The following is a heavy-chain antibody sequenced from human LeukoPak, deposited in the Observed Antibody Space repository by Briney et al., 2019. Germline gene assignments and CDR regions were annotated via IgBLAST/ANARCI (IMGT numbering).Heavy chain of an antibody. CDR2: ISGSGGST. J-gene: IGHJ4*02. Sequence: GGSLRLSCAASGFTFSSYAMSWVRQAPGKGLEWVSAISGSGGSTYYADSVKGRFTISRDNSKNTLYLQMYSLRAEDTAVYYCAKDHRDIVVVPAAIWGQGTLVTVSS. D-gene: IGHD2-2*01. V-gene: IGHV3-23*01. CDR3: AKDHRDIVVVPAAI. CDR1: GFTFSSYA.